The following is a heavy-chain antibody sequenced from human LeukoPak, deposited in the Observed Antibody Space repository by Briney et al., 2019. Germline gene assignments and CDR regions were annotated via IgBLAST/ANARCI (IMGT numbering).Heavy chain of an antibody. J-gene: IGHJ5*02. CDR3: ASPYYDILTGYYRYNWFDP. CDR2: IIPIFGTA. V-gene: IGHV1-69*13. Sequence: GASVKVSCKASGGTFSSYAISWVRQAPGQGLEWMGGIIPIFGTANYAQKFQGRVTITADESTSTAYMELSSLRSEDTAVYYCASPYYDILTGYYRYNWFDPWGQGTLVTVSS. CDR1: GGTFSSYA. D-gene: IGHD3-9*01.